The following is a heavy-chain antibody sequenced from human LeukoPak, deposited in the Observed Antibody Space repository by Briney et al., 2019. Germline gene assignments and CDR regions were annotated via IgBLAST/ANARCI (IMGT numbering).Heavy chain of an antibody. Sequence: SETLSLTCTVSGGSISSSSYYWGWIRQPPGKGLEWIGSIYYSGSTYYNPSLKSRVTISVDTSKNQFSLKLSSVTAADTAVYYCARDRGYSSSSSPIKDWGQGTLVTVSS. V-gene: IGHV4-39*07. D-gene: IGHD6-6*01. J-gene: IGHJ4*02. CDR3: ARDRGYSSSSSPIKD. CDR2: IYYSGST. CDR1: GGSISSSSYY.